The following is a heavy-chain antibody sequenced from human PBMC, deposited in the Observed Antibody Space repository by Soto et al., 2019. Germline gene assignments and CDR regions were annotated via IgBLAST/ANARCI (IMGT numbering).Heavy chain of an antibody. J-gene: IGHJ6*02. Sequence: SETLSLTCAVSGGSISSGGYSWSWIRQPPGKGLEWIGYIYHSGSTYYNPSLKSRVTISVDRSKNQFSLKLSSVTAADTAVYYCAREGVSSRWYNYYGMDVWGQGTTVTVSS. CDR2: IYHSGST. D-gene: IGHD6-13*01. V-gene: IGHV4-30-2*01. CDR1: GGSISSGGYS. CDR3: AREGVSSRWYNYYGMDV.